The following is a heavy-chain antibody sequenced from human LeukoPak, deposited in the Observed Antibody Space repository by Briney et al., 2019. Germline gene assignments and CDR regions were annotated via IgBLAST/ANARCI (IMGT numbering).Heavy chain of an antibody. D-gene: IGHD3-22*01. CDR1: GFTFSSYG. Sequence: PGGSLRLSCAASGFTFSSYGMHWVRQAPGKGLEWVAVIWYDGSNKYYADSVKGRFTISRDNSKNTLYLQMNSLRVEDTAVYYCARVGSSGYYLDYWGQGTLVTVSS. V-gene: IGHV3-33*01. J-gene: IGHJ4*02. CDR3: ARVGSSGYYLDY. CDR2: IWYDGSNK.